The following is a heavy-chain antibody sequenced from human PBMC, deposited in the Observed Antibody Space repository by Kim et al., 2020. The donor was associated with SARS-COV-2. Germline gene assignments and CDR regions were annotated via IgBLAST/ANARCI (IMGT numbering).Heavy chain of an antibody. Sequence: ASVKVSCKASGYTFTNYHMHWVRQAPGQGLEWMAIINPISGHTRYAQKFQGRVTMTWDTSTRTFYMELSSLRSEDTALYSCARDSGTWALDIWGQETMVTVSS. D-gene: IGHD5-12*01. CDR2: INPISGHT. V-gene: IGHV1-46*01. CDR1: GYTFTNYH. CDR3: ARDSGTWALDI. J-gene: IGHJ3*02.